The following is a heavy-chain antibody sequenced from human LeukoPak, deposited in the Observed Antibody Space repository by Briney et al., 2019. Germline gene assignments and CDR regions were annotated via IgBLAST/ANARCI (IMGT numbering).Heavy chain of an antibody. CDR3: ARDGAVAGNDYCYYYGMDV. CDR1: GGSISSYY. D-gene: IGHD6-19*01. J-gene: IGHJ6*02. V-gene: IGHV4-59*01. Sequence: PSETLSLTCTVSGGSISSYYWSWIRQPPGNGLEWIGYIYYSGSTNYNPSLKSRVTVSVDTSKNQFSLKLSSVTAADTAVYYCARDGAVAGNDYCYYYGMDVWGQGTTVTVSS. CDR2: IYYSGST.